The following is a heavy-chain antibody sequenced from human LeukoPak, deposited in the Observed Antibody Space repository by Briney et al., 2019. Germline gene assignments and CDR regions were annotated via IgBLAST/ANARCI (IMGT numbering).Heavy chain of an antibody. CDR1: GLTFSSYW. V-gene: IGHV3-7*01. Sequence: GGTLRLSCAVSGLTFSSYWMSWVRQAPGKGLEWVANMKYDGSEKYYVDSVKGRFTISRDNAKNSLYLQMNSLRAEATAVYCCARDIEAAGLFLDYWGQGTLVTVS. CDR2: MKYDGSEK. J-gene: IGHJ4*02. D-gene: IGHD6-13*01. CDR3: ARDIEAAGLFLDY.